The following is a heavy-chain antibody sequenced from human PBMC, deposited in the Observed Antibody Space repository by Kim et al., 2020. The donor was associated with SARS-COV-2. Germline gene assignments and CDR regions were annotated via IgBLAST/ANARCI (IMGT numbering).Heavy chain of an antibody. Sequence: GGSLRLSCAASGFTFSSYAMSWVRQAPGKGLEWVSAISGSGGSTYYADSVKGRFTISRDNSKNTLYLQMNSLRAEDTAVYYCAKVSSSWSGYYYYYYGMDVWGQGTTVTVSS. V-gene: IGHV3-23*01. CDR1: GFTFSSYA. CDR3: AKVSSSWSGYYYYYYGMDV. D-gene: IGHD6-13*01. J-gene: IGHJ6*02. CDR2: ISGSGGST.